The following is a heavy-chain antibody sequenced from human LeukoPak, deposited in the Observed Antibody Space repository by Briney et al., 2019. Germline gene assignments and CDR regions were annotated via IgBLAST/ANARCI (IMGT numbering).Heavy chain of an antibody. CDR1: GFTFSDYY. V-gene: IGHV3-11*04. D-gene: IGHD2-2*01. Sequence: PGGSLRLSCAASGFTFSDYYMSWIRQAPGKGLEWVSYISSSDSTIYYADSVKGRFTISRDNAKNSLYLQMNSLRAEDTAVYYCARDACSSTSCPHSGGAFDIWGQGTMVTVSS. CDR2: ISSSDSTI. J-gene: IGHJ3*02. CDR3: ARDACSSTSCPHSGGAFDI.